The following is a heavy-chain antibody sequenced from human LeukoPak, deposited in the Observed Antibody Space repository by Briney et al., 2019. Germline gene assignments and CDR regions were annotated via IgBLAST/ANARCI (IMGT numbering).Heavy chain of an antibody. V-gene: IGHV3-33*01. CDR3: ARGGYSSSWYHFDY. J-gene: IGHJ4*02. CDR1: GFTFSSYG. D-gene: IGHD6-13*01. Sequence: GGSLRLSCAASGFTFSSYGMHWVRQAPGKGLEWVAVIWYDGSNKYYADSVKGRFTISRDNSKNTLFLQMNSLRAEDTAVYYCARGGYSSSWYHFDYWGQGTLVTVSS. CDR2: IWYDGSNK.